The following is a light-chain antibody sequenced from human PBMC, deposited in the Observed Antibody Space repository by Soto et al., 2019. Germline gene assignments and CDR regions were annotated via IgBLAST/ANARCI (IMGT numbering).Light chain of an antibody. CDR3: MQALQTPLT. CDR1: QSLLHSNGYNY. J-gene: IGKJ5*01. CDR2: LGS. Sequence: IVMTQSPLSLPVTPGEPASISCRSSQSLLHSNGYNYLDWYLQKPGQSPQLLIYLGSNRASEVPDRFSGSGSGTEFTLKISRVEAEDVGVYYCMQALQTPLTFGQGTRLEIK. V-gene: IGKV2-28*01.